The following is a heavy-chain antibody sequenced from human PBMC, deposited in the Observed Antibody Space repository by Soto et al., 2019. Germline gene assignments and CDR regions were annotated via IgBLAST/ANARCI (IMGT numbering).Heavy chain of an antibody. Sequence: GESLKISCKGSGYSFTSYWIGWVRQMPGKGLEWMGIICPGDSDTRYSPSFQGQVTISADKSISTAYLQWSSLKASDTAMYYCARPMDTARAYYYYYGMDVWGQGTTVTVSS. CDR3: ARPMDTARAYYYYYGMDV. V-gene: IGHV5-51*01. CDR2: ICPGDSDT. D-gene: IGHD5-18*01. CDR1: GYSFTSYW. J-gene: IGHJ6*02.